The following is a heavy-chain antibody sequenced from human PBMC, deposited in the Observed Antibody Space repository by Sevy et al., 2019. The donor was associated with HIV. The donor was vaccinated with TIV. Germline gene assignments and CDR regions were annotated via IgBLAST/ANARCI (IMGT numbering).Heavy chain of an antibody. CDR1: GFTFSSYA. Sequence: GGSLRLSCAASGFTFSSYAMSWVRQAPGKGLEWVSAISGSGGSTYYADSVKGRFTISRDNSKNTLYLQMNSLRAEDTAVYYCAIDLIRGYDFWSGYYTGDAFDIWGQGTMVTVSS. V-gene: IGHV3-23*01. CDR3: AIDLIRGYDFWSGYYTGDAFDI. CDR2: ISGSGGST. D-gene: IGHD3-3*01. J-gene: IGHJ3*02.